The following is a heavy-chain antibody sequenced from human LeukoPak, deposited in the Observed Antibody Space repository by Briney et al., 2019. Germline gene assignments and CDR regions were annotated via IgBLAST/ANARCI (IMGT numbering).Heavy chain of an antibody. CDR3: ARRSSGYYDSSGYYAY. CDR2: ISSNGGST. D-gene: IGHD3-22*01. CDR1: GFTLSSYA. J-gene: IGHJ4*02. Sequence: GGSLRLSCAASGFTLSSYAMHWVRQAPGKGLEYVSAISSNGGSTYYANSVKGRFTISRDNSKNTLYLQMGSLRAEDMAVYYCARRSSGYYDSSGYYAYWGQGTLVTVSS. V-gene: IGHV3-64*01.